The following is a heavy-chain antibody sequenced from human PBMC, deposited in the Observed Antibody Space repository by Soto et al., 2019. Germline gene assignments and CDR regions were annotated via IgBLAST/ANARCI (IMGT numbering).Heavy chain of an antibody. D-gene: IGHD1-20*01. J-gene: IGHJ6*02. CDR1: GGSISSGGYY. Sequence: SETLSLTCTVSGGSISSGGYYWSWIRQHPGKGLEWIGYIYYSGSTYYNPSLKSRVTISVDTSKNQFSLKLSSVTAADTAVYYCARVLALASYYYYGMDVWGQGTTVTVSS. V-gene: IGHV4-31*03. CDR2: IYYSGST. CDR3: ARVLALASYYYYGMDV.